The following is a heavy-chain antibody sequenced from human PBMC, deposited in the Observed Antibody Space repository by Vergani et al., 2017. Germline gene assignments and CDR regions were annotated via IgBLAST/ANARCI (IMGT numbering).Heavy chain of an antibody. V-gene: IGHV4-31*03. J-gene: IGHJ6*03. CDR3: ARAGLPFYAFYMDV. D-gene: IGHD2/OR15-2a*01. CDR1: GDSIRSGVYY. Sequence: QVQLQESGPGLVKPSQTLSLTCTVSGDSIRSGVYYWGWIRQHPGQGLEWIGYTYHTGTTYYNPSLRGRMNISVDTSKNQLSLKLTSVTAADTAVYFCARAGLPFYAFYMDVWGKGITVTVSS. CDR2: TYHTGTT.